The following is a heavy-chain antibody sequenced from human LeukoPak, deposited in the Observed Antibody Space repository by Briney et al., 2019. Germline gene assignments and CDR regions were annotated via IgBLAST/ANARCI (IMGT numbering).Heavy chain of an antibody. J-gene: IGHJ4*02. V-gene: IGHV3-23*01. D-gene: IGHD6-6*01. CDR1: GFTFSSYA. CDR3: ATDRSSIAVRPH. Sequence: GGSLRLSCAASGFTFSSYAMSWVRQAPGKGLEWVSAISGSGGSTNYADSVKGRFTISRDNAKNTLYLQMNSLRAEDTAVYYCATDRSSIAVRPHWGQGTLVTVSS. CDR2: ISGSGGST.